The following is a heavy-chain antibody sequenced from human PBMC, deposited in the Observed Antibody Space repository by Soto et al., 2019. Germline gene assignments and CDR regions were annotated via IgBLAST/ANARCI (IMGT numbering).Heavy chain of an antibody. Sequence: GGSLRLSCAASGFTFSSYSMNWVRQAPGKGLEWVSYISSSSSTIYYADSVKGRFTISRDNAKNSLYLQMNSLRAEDTAVYYCARVALVRGYSNYFEGDYYYYYMDVWGKGTTVTVSS. V-gene: IGHV3-48*01. D-gene: IGHD4-4*01. CDR3: ARVALVRGYSNYFEGDYYYYYMDV. CDR2: ISSSSSTI. J-gene: IGHJ6*03. CDR1: GFTFSSYS.